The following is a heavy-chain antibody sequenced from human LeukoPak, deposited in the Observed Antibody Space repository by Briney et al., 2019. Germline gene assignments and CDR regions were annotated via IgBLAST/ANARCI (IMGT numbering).Heavy chain of an antibody. CDR2: INHSGST. CDR3: ARFRLYSSTSCSLDY. CDR1: GGAFSGYY. D-gene: IGHD2-2*01. Sequence: KPSETLSLTCAVYGGAFSGYYWSWIRQPPGKGLQWIGEINHSGSTSYNPSLKSRVTISVDTSKNQFSLKLSSVTAADTAVYYCARFRLYSSTSCSLDYWGQGTLVTVSS. J-gene: IGHJ4*02. V-gene: IGHV4-34*01.